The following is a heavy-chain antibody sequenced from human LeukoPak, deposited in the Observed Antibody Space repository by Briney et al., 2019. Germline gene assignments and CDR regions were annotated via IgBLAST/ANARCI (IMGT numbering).Heavy chain of an antibody. J-gene: IGHJ4*02. CDR2: ILPDGSYE. Sequence: PGGSLRLSCAASGFTFSDSWMTWVRQAPGKGLEWVANILPDGSYEHYADSVKGRFTISRDNAKNSLSLHMNSLRAEDTAIYYCTTKWYWGQGTLVTVSS. CDR3: TTKWY. CDR1: GFTFSDSW. V-gene: IGHV3-7*01. D-gene: IGHD2-8*01.